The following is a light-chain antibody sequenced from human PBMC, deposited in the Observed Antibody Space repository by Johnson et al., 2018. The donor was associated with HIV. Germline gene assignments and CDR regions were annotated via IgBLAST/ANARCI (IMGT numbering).Light chain of an antibody. CDR3: GTWDSSLYAYV. CDR2: DDY. J-gene: IGLJ1*01. CDR1: SSNIGNNY. V-gene: IGLV1-51*01. Sequence: QSVLTQPPSVSAAPGQKVTISCSGSSSNIGNNYVSWYQQLPGTAPKLLIYDDYKRPSGIPDRFSGSKSGTSATLGITGLQTGDEADYYCGTWDSSLYAYVFGTGTKVT.